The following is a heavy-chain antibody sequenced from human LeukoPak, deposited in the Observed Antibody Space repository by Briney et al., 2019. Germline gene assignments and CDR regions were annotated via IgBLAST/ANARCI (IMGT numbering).Heavy chain of an antibody. V-gene: IGHV3-7*01. CDR1: GFTFSSYW. D-gene: IGHD3-3*01. J-gene: IGHJ5*02. Sequence: GGSLRLSCAASGFTFSSYWMSWVRQAPGKGLEWVANIKQDGSEKYYVDSVKGRFTISRDNAKNSLYLQMNSLRAEDTAVYYCARDLDSDPWHEWFDPWGQGTLVTVSS. CDR3: ARDLDSDPWHEWFDP. CDR2: IKQDGSEK.